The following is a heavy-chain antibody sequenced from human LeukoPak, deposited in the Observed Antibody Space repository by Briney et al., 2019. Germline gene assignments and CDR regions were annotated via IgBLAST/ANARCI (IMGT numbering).Heavy chain of an antibody. J-gene: IGHJ4*02. CDR2: ISTSGSYI. D-gene: IGHD1-1*01. Sequence: GGSLRLSCAASGLTFSNYNMNWVRQAPGKGLEWVSSISTSGSYIYYANSMRGRFTISRDNAKNSLYLQMNSLRAEDMAVYYCVKRWTGTTIGQQDYWGQGTLVTVSS. V-gene: IGHV3-21*01. CDR1: GLTFSNYN. CDR3: VKRWTGTTIGQQDY.